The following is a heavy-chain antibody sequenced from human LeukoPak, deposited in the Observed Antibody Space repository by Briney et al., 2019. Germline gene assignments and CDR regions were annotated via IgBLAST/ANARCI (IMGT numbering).Heavy chain of an antibody. Sequence: TLSLTCTVSGGSISSGGYYWSWIRQHPGKGLEWIGYIYYSGSTYYNPSLKSRVTISVDTSKNQFSLKLSSVTAADTAVYYCARDASNAGGFDYWGQGTLVTVSS. CDR1: GGSISSGGYY. CDR3: ARDASNAGGFDY. CDR2: IYYSGST. D-gene: IGHD2-2*01. J-gene: IGHJ4*02. V-gene: IGHV4-31*03.